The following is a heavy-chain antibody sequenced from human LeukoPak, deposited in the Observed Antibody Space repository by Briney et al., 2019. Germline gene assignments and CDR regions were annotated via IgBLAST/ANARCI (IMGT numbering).Heavy chain of an antibody. D-gene: IGHD6-13*01. CDR2: IYYSGST. J-gene: IGHJ6*03. Sequence: SETLSLTCTVSGGSISSYYWSWIRQPPGKGLEWIGYIYYSGSTNYNPSLKSRVTISVDTSKNQFSLKLSSVPAADTAVYYCARGVWEQLVLYYYYYMDVWGKGTTVTVSS. V-gene: IGHV4-59*01. CDR1: GGSISSYY. CDR3: ARGVWEQLVLYYYYYMDV.